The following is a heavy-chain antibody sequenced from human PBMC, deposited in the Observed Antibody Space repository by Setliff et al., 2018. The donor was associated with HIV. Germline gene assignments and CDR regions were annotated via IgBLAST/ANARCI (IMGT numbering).Heavy chain of an antibody. CDR1: GGSISSYY. Sequence: SETLSLTCTVSGGSISSYYWSWIRQPPGKGLEWIGHIYTSGSTNYNPSLKSRVTISVDTSKNQFSLKLSSVTAADTAVYYCARESTDSSGYYRGYFDYWGQGTLVTVSS. V-gene: IGHV4-4*08. J-gene: IGHJ4*02. CDR3: ARESTDSSGYYRGYFDY. D-gene: IGHD6-19*01. CDR2: IYTSGST.